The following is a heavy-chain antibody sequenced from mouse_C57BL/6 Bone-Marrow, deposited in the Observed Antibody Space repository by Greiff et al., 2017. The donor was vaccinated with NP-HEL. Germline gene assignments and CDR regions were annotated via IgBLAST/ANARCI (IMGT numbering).Heavy chain of an antibody. CDR3: EIITTVVATGRDAMDY. CDR2: INPYNGGT. Sequence: VQLQQSGPVLVKPGASVKMSCKASGYTFTDYYMNWVKQSHGKSLEWIGVINPYNGGTSYNQKFKGKATLTVDKSSSTAYMELNSLTSEDSAVYYCEIITTVVATGRDAMDYWGQGTSVTVSS. D-gene: IGHD1-1*01. J-gene: IGHJ4*01. V-gene: IGHV1-19*01. CDR1: GYTFTDYY.